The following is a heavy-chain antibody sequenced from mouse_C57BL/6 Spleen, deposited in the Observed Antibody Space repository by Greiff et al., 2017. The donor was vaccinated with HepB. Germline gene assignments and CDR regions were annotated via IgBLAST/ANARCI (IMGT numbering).Heavy chain of an antibody. CDR3: ARSGGYYDYAMDY. J-gene: IGHJ4*01. CDR2: IYPGDGDT. CDR1: GYAFSSSW. V-gene: IGHV1-82*01. Sequence: QVQLQQSGPELVKPGASVKISCKASGYAFSSSWMNWVKQRPGKGLEWIGRIYPGDGDTNYNGKFKGKATLTADKSSSTAYMQLSSLTSEDSAVYFCARSGGYYDYAMDYWGQGTSVTVSS. D-gene: IGHD2-3*01.